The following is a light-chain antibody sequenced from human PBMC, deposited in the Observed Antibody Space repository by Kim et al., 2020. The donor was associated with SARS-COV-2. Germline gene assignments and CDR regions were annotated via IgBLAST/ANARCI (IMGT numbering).Light chain of an antibody. CDR1: QRINTW. V-gene: IGKV1-5*01. Sequence: ASVGDRVTISCRASQRINTWLAWYQQKRGKAPKLLIYDASSLESGVPSRFSGSGSGTDFTLSISSLQPDDFATYFCQQYKSDSPTFGQGTKVDIK. CDR2: DAS. J-gene: IGKJ1*01. CDR3: QQYKSDSPT.